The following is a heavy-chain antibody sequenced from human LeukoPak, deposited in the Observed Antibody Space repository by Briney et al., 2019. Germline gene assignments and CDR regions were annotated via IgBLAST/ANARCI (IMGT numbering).Heavy chain of an antibody. CDR2: IYYSGST. CDR1: GGSITTYY. J-gene: IGHJ4*02. V-gene: IGHV4-59*08. Sequence: SETLSLTCSVSGGSITTYYWSWIRQPPGKGLEWIGYIYYSGSTNYNPSLRSRVTISVDTSKNQFSLKLSSVTAADTAVYYCARGGNYGDYDGYFDYWGQGTLVTVSS. D-gene: IGHD4-17*01. CDR3: ARGGNYGDYDGYFDY.